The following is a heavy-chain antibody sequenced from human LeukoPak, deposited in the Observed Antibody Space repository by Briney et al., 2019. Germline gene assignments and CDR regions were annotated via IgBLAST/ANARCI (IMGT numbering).Heavy chain of an antibody. V-gene: IGHV4-59*08. J-gene: IGHJ6*02. CDR2: IYYTGST. Sequence: SETLSLTCAVSGGSISGYFWSWSRQPPGKGLEWIGYIYYTGSTIYNPSLRSRVTMSVDVSRNQFSLDLTSVTAADTAVYYCARHDPVGHFLRGMDVWGQGTTVTVSS. D-gene: IGHD2/OR15-2a*01. CDR1: GGSISGYF. CDR3: ARHDPVGHFLRGMDV.